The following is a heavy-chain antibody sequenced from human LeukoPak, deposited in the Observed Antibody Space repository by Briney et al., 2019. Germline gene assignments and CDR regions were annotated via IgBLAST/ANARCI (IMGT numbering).Heavy chain of an antibody. CDR1: GFTFSSYA. CDR3: AKDMGPPATFDI. CDR2: ISVSGGST. J-gene: IGHJ3*02. V-gene: IGHV3-23*01. Sequence: GGSLRLSCAASGFTFSSYAMSWVRQAPGKGLEWVSDISVSGGSTYYADSVKGRFTISRDNSKNTLYLQMNSLRAEHTAVYYCAKDMGPPATFDIWGQGTMVPVSS. D-gene: IGHD3-10*01.